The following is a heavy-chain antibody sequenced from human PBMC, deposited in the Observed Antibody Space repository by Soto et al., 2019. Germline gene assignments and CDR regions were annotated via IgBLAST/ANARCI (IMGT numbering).Heavy chain of an antibody. CDR3: ARWVYGAGNYYTGPSAFDI. CDR1: GGTLSDHG. J-gene: IGHJ3*02. V-gene: IGHV1-69*06. D-gene: IGHD3-10*01. CDR2: TIPVFNTA. Sequence: QVQLEQSGAEVKKPGSSVKVSCKASGGTLSDHGVAWLRQAPGQGLEWMGGTIPVFNTAKYAQKFKGRVTVTADKFTNIAYMELSSLRSEDTAFYFCARWVYGAGNYYTGPSAFDIWGQGTMVIVSS.